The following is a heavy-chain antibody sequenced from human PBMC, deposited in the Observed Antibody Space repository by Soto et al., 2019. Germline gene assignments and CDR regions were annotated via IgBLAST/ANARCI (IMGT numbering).Heavy chain of an antibody. Sequence: GGSLRLSCAASGLTFSSYWMNWVRQAPGKGLEWVANIKQDGTEKYYVDSVKGRFTISRDNAKNSLYLQMNSLRAEDTAVYYCANGDTYGYLLDYWGQGALVTVYS. D-gene: IGHD5-18*01. CDR3: ANGDTYGYLLDY. V-gene: IGHV3-7*01. CDR1: GLTFSSYW. CDR2: IKQDGTEK. J-gene: IGHJ4*02.